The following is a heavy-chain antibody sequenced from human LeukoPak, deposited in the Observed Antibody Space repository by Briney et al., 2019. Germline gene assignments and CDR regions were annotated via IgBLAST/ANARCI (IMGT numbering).Heavy chain of an antibody. D-gene: IGHD6-19*01. V-gene: IGHV3-23*01. CDR2: ISGSGDST. Sequence: GGSLRLSRAASGFTFSSYAMSWVRQAPGKGLEWVSAISGSGDSTYYADSVKGRFTISRDNSKNTLYLQMNSLRAEDTAVYYCAKVGSGWYFDYWGQGTLVTVSS. CDR1: GFTFSSYA. CDR3: AKVGSGWYFDY. J-gene: IGHJ4*02.